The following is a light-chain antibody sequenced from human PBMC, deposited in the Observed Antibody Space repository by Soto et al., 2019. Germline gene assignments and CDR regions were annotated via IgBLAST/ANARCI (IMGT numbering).Light chain of an antibody. V-gene: IGKV1D-13*01. CDR1: QGISTL. J-gene: IGKJ4*01. Sequence: AIQLTQSPSSLSASVGDRVTITCRASQGISTLFAWYQQKPGKPPNLLIYDASPLESGVPSRFSGSGSGTDFTLTISRLQPEDFATYYCQQFYDYPLTFGGGTKVEI. CDR2: DAS. CDR3: QQFYDYPLT.